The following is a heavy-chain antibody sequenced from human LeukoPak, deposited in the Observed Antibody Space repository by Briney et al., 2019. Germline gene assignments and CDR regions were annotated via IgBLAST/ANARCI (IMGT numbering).Heavy chain of an antibody. CDR2: ISSSGSTI. CDR3: ARPRGSSYYFDY. V-gene: IGHV3-11*01. J-gene: IGHJ4*02. D-gene: IGHD3-16*01. Sequence: PGGSLRLSCAASGFTFSDYYMSWIRQAPGKGLEWVSYISSSGSTIYYADSVKGRFTISRDNSKNTLFLQMNSLRAEDTAIYYCARPRGSSYYFDYWGQGTLVTVSS. CDR1: GFTFSDYY.